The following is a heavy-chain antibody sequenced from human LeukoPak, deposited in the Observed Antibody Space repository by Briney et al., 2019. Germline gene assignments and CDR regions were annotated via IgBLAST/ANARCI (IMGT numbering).Heavy chain of an antibody. CDR1: GFTFSSYW. CDR2: IKQDGSEK. D-gene: IGHD3-3*01. Sequence: GGSLRLSCAASGFTFSSYWMSLVRQAPGKGLEWVANIKQDGSEKYYVDSVKGRFIISRDNAKNSLYLQMNSLRVEDTAVYYCARGGLRLLEWLSPFDYWGQGTLVTVSS. J-gene: IGHJ4*02. V-gene: IGHV3-7*01. CDR3: ARGGLRLLEWLSPFDY.